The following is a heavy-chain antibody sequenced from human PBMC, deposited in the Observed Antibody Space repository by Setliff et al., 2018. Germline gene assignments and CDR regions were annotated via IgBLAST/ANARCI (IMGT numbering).Heavy chain of an antibody. CDR3: ARVRQWLAHYMDV. D-gene: IGHD6-19*01. CDR2: SSSGSAM. V-gene: IGHV3-48*01. CDR1: GFTFSSYS. Sequence: PGGSLRLSCAASGFTFSSYSMNWVRQAPGKGLEWVSYSSSGSAMYYADSVKGRLTISRDNAKNLLYLQMNSLRAEDTAVYYCARVRQWLAHYMDVWGKGTTVTVSS. J-gene: IGHJ6*03.